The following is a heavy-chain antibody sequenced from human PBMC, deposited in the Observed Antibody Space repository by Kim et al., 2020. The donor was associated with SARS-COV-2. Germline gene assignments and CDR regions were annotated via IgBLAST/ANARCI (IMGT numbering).Heavy chain of an antibody. V-gene: IGHV4-39*07. D-gene: IGHD3-9*01. Sequence: KSRVTISVDTSKNQFSLKLSSVTAADTAVYYCARELRYYDILTGYDGMDVWGQGTTVTVSS. CDR3: ARELRYYDILTGYDGMDV. J-gene: IGHJ6*02.